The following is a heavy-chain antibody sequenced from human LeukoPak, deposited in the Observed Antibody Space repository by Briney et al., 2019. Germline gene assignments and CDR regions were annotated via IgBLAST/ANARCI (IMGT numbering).Heavy chain of an antibody. J-gene: IGHJ4*02. D-gene: IGHD7-27*01. CDR2: TYYKSAWYN. V-gene: IGHV6-1*01. Sequence: PSQTLSLTCAISGDSVSRDSIAWNWIRQSPSRGLEWLGRTYYKSAWYNDYAVHMKGRITISPDTSKNQFSLQLNSVTPDDTAVYYCARGTGWPHFDYWGQGILVTVSS. CDR1: GDSVSRDSIA. CDR3: ARGTGWPHFDY.